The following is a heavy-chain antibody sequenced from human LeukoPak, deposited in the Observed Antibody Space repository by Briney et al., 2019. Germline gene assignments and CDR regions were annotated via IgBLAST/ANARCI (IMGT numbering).Heavy chain of an antibody. CDR2: IIPIFGTA. Sequence: ASVKVSCKASGGTFSSYAISWVRQAPGQGLEWMGRIIPIFGTANYAQKFQGRVTITTDESTSPAYMELSSLRSEDTAVYYCASGSYYYDSSGYRVFDYWGQGTLVTVSS. CDR1: GGTFSSYA. V-gene: IGHV1-69*05. D-gene: IGHD3-22*01. CDR3: ASGSYYYDSSGYRVFDY. J-gene: IGHJ4*02.